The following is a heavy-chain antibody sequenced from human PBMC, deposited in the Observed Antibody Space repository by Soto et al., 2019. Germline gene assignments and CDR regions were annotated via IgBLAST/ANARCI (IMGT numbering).Heavy chain of an antibody. D-gene: IGHD3-9*01. CDR1: GFTFSSYW. CDR3: ARPRTSDWAYDI. CDR2: IKTDGSDT. Sequence: EVQLVESGGGLVQPGGSLRLSCAASGFTFSSYWMHWVRQSPGKGLVWVSHIKTDGSDTHYADSVKGRFTISRDNAKNTLYLQMNSLRDEDTAVYYCARPRTSDWAYDIWGQGTMVIVSS. V-gene: IGHV3-74*01. J-gene: IGHJ3*02.